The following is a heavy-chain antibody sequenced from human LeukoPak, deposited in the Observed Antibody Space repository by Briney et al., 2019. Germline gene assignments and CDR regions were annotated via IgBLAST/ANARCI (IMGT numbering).Heavy chain of an antibody. CDR3: ARETDVDTPSYYGMDV. CDR1: GFTFSSYA. Sequence: GGSLRLSCAASGFTFSSYAMSWVRQAPGKGLEWVANIKQDGSEKYYVDSVKGRFTISRDNAKNSLYLQMNSLRAEDTAVYYCARETDVDTPSYYGMDVWGQGTTVTVSS. CDR2: IKQDGSEK. J-gene: IGHJ6*02. V-gene: IGHV3-7*03. D-gene: IGHD5-18*01.